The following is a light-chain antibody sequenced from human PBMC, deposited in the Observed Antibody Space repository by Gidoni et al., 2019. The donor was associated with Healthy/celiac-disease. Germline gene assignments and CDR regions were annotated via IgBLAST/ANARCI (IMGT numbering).Light chain of an antibody. Sequence: GDRVTITCRASQSISSWLAWYQQKPGKAPKLLIYDASSLESGVPSRFSGSGSGTEFTLTISSLQPDDFATYYCQQYNSMGRTFGQGTKVEIK. CDR1: QSISSW. CDR3: QQYNSMGRT. V-gene: IGKV1-5*01. J-gene: IGKJ1*01. CDR2: DAS.